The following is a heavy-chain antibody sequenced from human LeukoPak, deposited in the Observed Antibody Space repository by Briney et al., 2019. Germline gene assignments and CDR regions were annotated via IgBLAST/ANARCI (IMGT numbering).Heavy chain of an antibody. CDR2: IYPGDSDT. J-gene: IGHJ4*02. CDR1: GYSFTSYW. V-gene: IGHV5-51*01. D-gene: IGHD2-15*01. CDR3: ARFFGYCSGGSCSSIDY. Sequence: GESLKISCKGSGYSFTSYWIGWVRQMPGKGLEWMGIIYPGDSDTRYGPSFQGQVTISADKSISTAYLQWSSLKASDTAMYCCARFFGYCSGGSCSSIDYWGQGTLVTVSS.